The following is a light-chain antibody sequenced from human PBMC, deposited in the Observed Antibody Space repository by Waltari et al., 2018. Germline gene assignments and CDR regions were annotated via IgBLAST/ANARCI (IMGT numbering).Light chain of an antibody. CDR1: KLGDKY. V-gene: IGLV3-1*01. CDR3: QAWDSSTVV. J-gene: IGLJ2*01. CDR2: QDS. Sequence: SYELTQPPSVSVSPGQTASITCSGEKLGDKYACWYQQKPGQSPVLVIYQDSKRPSGIPEPFSGSNSGNTATLTISGTQAMDEADYYCQAWDSSTVVFGGGTKLTVL.